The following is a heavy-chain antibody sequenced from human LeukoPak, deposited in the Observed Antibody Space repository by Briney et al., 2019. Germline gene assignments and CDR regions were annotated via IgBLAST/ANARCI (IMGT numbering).Heavy chain of an antibody. J-gene: IGHJ4*02. V-gene: IGHV3-23*01. Sequence: GGSLRLSCVGSGFTFRSHAMSWVRQAPEKGLEFVSGIYENGGTTYYADSVEGRFSISRDNSKNTLYLQMDSLRGEDTAVYYCAKDFRIGYSAHFDYWGQGALVTVSS. D-gene: IGHD2-21*01. CDR1: GFTFRSHA. CDR2: IYENGGTT. CDR3: AKDFRIGYSAHFDY.